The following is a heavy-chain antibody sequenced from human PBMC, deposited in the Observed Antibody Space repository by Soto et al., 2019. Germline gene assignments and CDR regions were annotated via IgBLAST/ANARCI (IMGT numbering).Heavy chain of an antibody. Sequence: GASVKVSCKASGYTFTGYYVHWVRQAPGQGPEWMGRINVSDGSTRYAQNFQGRVTMTRDTSTTTVYMELSPLRSDDTAVYYCAREAAVAGTAFDHWGQGTLVTVSS. J-gene: IGHJ5*02. CDR1: GYTFTGYY. D-gene: IGHD6-19*01. V-gene: IGHV1-46*01. CDR2: INVSDGST. CDR3: AREAAVAGTAFDH.